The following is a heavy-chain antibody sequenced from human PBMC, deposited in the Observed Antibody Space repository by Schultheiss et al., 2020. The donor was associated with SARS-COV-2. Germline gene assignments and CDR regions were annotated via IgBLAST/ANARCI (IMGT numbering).Heavy chain of an antibody. CDR1: GFTFSSYG. CDR3: ASGRERTYYYGMDV. Sequence: RGSLRLSCAASGFTFSSYGMHWVRQAPGKGLEWVAVIWYDGSNKYYADSVKGRFTISRDNSKNTLYLQMNSLRAEDTAVYYCASGRERTYYYGMDVWGQGTTVTVSS. J-gene: IGHJ6*02. D-gene: IGHD1-1*01. CDR2: IWYDGSNK. V-gene: IGHV3-33*01.